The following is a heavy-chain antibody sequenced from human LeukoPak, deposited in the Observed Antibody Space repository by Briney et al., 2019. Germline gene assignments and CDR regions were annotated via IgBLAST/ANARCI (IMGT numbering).Heavy chain of an antibody. CDR2: INHSGST. J-gene: IGHJ4*02. CDR3: ARHDCSGGSCYSDY. Sequence: SETLSLTCAVYGGSFSGYYWSWIRQPPGKGLEWIGEINHSGSTNYNPSLKSRVTISVDTSKNQFSLKVTSVTAADTAVYYCARHDCSGGSCYSDYWGQGTLVTVSS. CDR1: GGSFSGYY. V-gene: IGHV4-34*01. D-gene: IGHD2-15*01.